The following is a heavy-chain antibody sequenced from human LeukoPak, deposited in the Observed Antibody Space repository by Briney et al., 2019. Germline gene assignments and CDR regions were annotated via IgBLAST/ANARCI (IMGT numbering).Heavy chain of an antibody. CDR3: ARGLQSPDVWFDP. V-gene: IGHV4-59*01. CDR2: IYYSGST. Sequence: PSETLSLTCTVFGGSISSYYWSWIRQPPGKGLEWIGYIYYSGSTNYNPSLKSRVTIAVDTSKNQFSLKLSSVTAADTAVYYCARGLQSPDVWFDPWGQGTLVTVSS. D-gene: IGHD4-11*01. CDR1: GGSISSYY. J-gene: IGHJ5*02.